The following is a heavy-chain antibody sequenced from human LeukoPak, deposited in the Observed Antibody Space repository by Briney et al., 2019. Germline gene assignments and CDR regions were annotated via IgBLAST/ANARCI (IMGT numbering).Heavy chain of an antibody. V-gene: IGHV4-61*08. CDR2: IYYSGST. J-gene: IGHJ4*02. D-gene: IGHD5-12*01. Sequence: PSETLSPTCTVSGGSISSGDYYWSWIRQPPGKGLEWIGYIYYSGSTNYNPSLKSRVTISVDTSKNQFSLKLSSVTAADTAVYYCASFQDGYNLAYFDYWGQGTLVTVSS. CDR3: ASFQDGYNLAYFDY. CDR1: GGSISSGDYY.